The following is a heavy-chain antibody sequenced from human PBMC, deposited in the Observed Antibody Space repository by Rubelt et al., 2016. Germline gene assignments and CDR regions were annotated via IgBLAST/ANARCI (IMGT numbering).Heavy chain of an antibody. J-gene: IGHJ4*02. CDR3: ARDGADYGDYDFAY. Sequence: QVQLQESGPGLVKPSETLSLTCTVSGGSISSYYWSWIRQPPGKGLEWIGYIYYSGSTNYNPSLKSRVTISVDMSKNQFSLTLSSVTAADTAVYYCARDGADYGDYDFAYWGQGTLVTVSS. CDR1: GGSISSYY. CDR2: IYYSGST. V-gene: IGHV4-59*12. D-gene: IGHD4-17*01.